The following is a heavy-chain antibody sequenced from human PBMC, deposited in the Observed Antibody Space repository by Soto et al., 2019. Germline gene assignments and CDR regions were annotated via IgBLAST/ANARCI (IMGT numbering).Heavy chain of an antibody. Sequence: SETLSLTCTVSGGSISSGVYYWIWIRQHPGKVLEWIGYIYYSGSTYYNPSLKSRVTISVDTSKNQFSLKLSSVTAADTAVYYCARDPMSIAVAGGAGMDVWGQGTTVTVS. CDR1: GGSISSGVYY. CDR3: ARDPMSIAVAGGAGMDV. V-gene: IGHV4-31*03. D-gene: IGHD6-19*01. CDR2: IYYSGST. J-gene: IGHJ6*02.